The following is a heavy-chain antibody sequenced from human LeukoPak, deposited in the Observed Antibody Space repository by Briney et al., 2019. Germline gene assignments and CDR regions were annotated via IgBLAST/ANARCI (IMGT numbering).Heavy chain of an antibody. J-gene: IGHJ4*01. CDR2: ISWNSGSI. CDR1: GFTFDDYA. Sequence: GRSLRLSCAASGFTFDDYAMHWVRQAPGKGLEWVSGISWNSGSIGYADSVKGRFTISRDNAKNSLYLQMNSPRAEDTALYYCAKDMGVDIVATIGFDYWGQEPWSPSPQ. D-gene: IGHD5-12*01. V-gene: IGHV3-9*01. CDR3: AKDMGVDIVATIGFDY.